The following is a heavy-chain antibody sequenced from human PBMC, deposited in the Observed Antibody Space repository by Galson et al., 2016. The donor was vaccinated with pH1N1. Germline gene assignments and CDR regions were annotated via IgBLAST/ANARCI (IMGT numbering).Heavy chain of an antibody. J-gene: IGHJ3*02. D-gene: IGHD4-17*01. CDR3: ARQYDFGDYRGNAFDI. CDR2: ANPGGSTI. V-gene: IGHV5-51*03. Sequence: QSGAEVKKPGESLKISCKASGYSFTSQWIAWVRQVPGKGLEWVGVANPGGSTIRYGPPFQGQVTISSDKSINTAYLQWISLKASDTATYYCARQYDFGDYRGNAFDIWGQGTMVIVSS. CDR1: GYSFTSQW.